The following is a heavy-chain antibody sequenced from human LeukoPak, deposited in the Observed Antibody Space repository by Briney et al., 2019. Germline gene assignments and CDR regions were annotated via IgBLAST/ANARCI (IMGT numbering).Heavy chain of an antibody. V-gene: IGHV4-59*01. CDR1: GGSISSYY. CDR3: ARGTWSGYFDY. Sequence: SETLSLTCTVPGGSISSYYWSWIRQPPGKGLEWIGYIYYSGSTNYNPSLKSRVTISVDTSKNQFSLKLSSVTAADTAVYYCARGTWSGYFDYWGQGTLVTVSS. D-gene: IGHD3-3*01. J-gene: IGHJ4*02. CDR2: IYYSGST.